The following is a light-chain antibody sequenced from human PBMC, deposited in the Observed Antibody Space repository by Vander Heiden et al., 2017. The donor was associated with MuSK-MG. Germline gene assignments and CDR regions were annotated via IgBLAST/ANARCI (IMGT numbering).Light chain of an antibody. CDR1: QSIYSF. CDR2: KAS. J-gene: IGKJ1*01. V-gene: IGKV1-5*03. CDR3: QQYQTYPHT. Sequence: DVQMTQSPSILSASVGDRVTITCRAIQSIYSFLAWYQQRPGKAPKLLIYKASTLESEVPSRFSGGGSGTEFTLTISGLQPDDFATYYCQQYQTYPHTFGLGTKVEVK.